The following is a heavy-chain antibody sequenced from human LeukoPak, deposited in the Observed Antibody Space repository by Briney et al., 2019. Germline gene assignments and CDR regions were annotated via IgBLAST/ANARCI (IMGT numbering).Heavy chain of an antibody. CDR1: GGSFSGYY. CDR2: INHSGST. J-gene: IGHJ3*02. CDR3: ARAPRRGYCSGGSCYRHAFDI. V-gene: IGHV4-34*01. Sequence: SETLSLTCAVYGGSFSGYYWSWIRQPPGKGLEWIGEINHSGSTNYNPSLKSRVTISVDTSKNQFSLKLSFVTAADTAVYYCARAPRRGYCSGGSCYRHAFDIWGQGTMVTVSS. D-gene: IGHD2-15*01.